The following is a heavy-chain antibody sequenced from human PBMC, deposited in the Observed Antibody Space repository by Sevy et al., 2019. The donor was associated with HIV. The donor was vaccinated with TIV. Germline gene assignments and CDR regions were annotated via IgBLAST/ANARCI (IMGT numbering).Heavy chain of an antibody. Sequence: GGSLRLSCVASGFTFSSYGMHWVRQAPGKGLEWVGRVSYEGSDKHYADSVKGRFTIFRDNSKNTLYVEMNSLRPEDTAVYFCAKDMVDCSGGDCYSGPVSPFDFWGQGTLVTVSS. CDR3: AKDMVDCSGGDCYSGPVSPFDF. J-gene: IGHJ4*02. CDR2: VSYEGSDK. V-gene: IGHV3-30*18. D-gene: IGHD2-15*01. CDR1: GFTFSSYG.